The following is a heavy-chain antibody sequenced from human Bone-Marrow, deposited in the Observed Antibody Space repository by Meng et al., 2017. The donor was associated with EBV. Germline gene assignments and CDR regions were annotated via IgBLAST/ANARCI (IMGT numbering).Heavy chain of an antibody. J-gene: IGHJ5*02. D-gene: IGHD3-16*01. V-gene: IGHV3-30-3*01. CDR1: GFTFSSYA. Sequence: QVQLLESGXGVVQPGXSLRLSCAASGFTFSSYAMHWVRQAPGKGLEWVAVISYDGSNKYYADSVKGRFTISRDNSKNTLYLQMNSLRAEDTAVYYCARDGLRFGDQEWFDPWGQGTLVTVSS. CDR3: ARDGLRFGDQEWFDP. CDR2: ISYDGSNK.